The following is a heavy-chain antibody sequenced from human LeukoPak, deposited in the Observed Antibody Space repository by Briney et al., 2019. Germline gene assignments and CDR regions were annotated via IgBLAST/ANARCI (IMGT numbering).Heavy chain of an antibody. CDR1: GGSISSYY. V-gene: IGHV4-4*07. CDR2: IYTSGST. J-gene: IGHJ4*02. CDR3: ARRGRYYYGSGSYFFDY. D-gene: IGHD3-10*01. Sequence: SETLSLTCTVSGGSISSYYWSWIRQPAGKGLEWIGRIYTSGSTNYNPSLKSRVTMSVDTSKNQFSLKLSSVTAADTAVYYCARRGRYYYGSGSYFFDYWGQGTLVTVSS.